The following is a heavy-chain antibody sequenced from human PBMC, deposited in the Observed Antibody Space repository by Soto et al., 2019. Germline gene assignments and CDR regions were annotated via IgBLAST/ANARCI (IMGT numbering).Heavy chain of an antibody. Sequence: ASVKVSCKVSGYTLTELSMHWVRQAPGKGLEWMGGFDPEDGETIYAQKFQGRVTMTEDTSTDTAYMELSSLRSEDTAVYYCATDLWKFGELLSYNWFDPWGQGTLVTLSS. CDR3: ATDLWKFGELLSYNWFDP. J-gene: IGHJ5*02. CDR2: FDPEDGET. D-gene: IGHD3-10*01. V-gene: IGHV1-24*01. CDR1: GYTLTELS.